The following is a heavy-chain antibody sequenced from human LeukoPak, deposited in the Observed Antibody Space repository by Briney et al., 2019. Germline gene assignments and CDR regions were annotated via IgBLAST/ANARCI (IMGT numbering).Heavy chain of an antibody. V-gene: IGHV3-30*02. D-gene: IGHD1-1*01. CDR1: GFTFSSYG. Sequence: GGSLRLSCAASGFTFSSYGMHWVRQAPGKGLEWVAFIRYDGGNKYYADSVKGRFTISRDNSKNTLYLQMNSLRAEDTAVYYCANPGTTGTTFIDYWGQGTLVTVSS. J-gene: IGHJ4*02. CDR3: ANPGTTGTTFIDY. CDR2: IRYDGGNK.